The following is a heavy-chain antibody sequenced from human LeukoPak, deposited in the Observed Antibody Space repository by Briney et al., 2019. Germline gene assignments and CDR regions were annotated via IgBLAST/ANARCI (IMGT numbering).Heavy chain of an antibody. Sequence: GGSLRLSCAASGFTFSSYAMNRVRQAPGKGLEWVSAISGSGGSTYYADSVKGRFTISRDNSKNTLYLQMNSLRAEDTAVYYCAKETGRILITFGGVIDNWGQGTLVTVSS. D-gene: IGHD3-16*02. CDR3: AKETGRILITFGGVIDN. CDR1: GFTFSSYA. J-gene: IGHJ4*02. CDR2: ISGSGGST. V-gene: IGHV3-23*01.